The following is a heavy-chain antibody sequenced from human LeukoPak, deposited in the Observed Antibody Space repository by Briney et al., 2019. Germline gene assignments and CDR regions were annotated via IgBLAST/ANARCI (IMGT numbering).Heavy chain of an antibody. D-gene: IGHD6-19*01. CDR1: GFTFSSYA. Sequence: PGGSLRLSCAASGFTFSSYAMHWVRQAPGRGLEWMAVISYDGSNKYYADSVKGRFTISRDNSKNTLYLQMNSLRAEDTAVYYCASSPWYSSGPCFWGQGTMVTVSS. CDR3: ASSPWYSSGPCF. J-gene: IGHJ3*01. V-gene: IGHV3-30*04. CDR2: ISYDGSNK.